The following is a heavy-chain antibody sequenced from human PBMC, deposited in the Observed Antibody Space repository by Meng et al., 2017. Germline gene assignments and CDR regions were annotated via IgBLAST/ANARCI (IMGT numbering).Heavy chain of an antibody. CDR1: GGTLSSSA. Sequence: QGQRVGTGGEGKKLGSSVSVSCKASGGTLSSSASGWVGEVPGQGLALMGGIIPIFGKAHYAQKFQGRVTITAEESTSTAYMELSSLRSEDTAVYYCARDDYSNYLPIDYWGQGTLVTVSS. V-gene: IGHV1-69*01. D-gene: IGHD4-11*01. J-gene: IGHJ4*02. CDR2: IIPIFGKA. CDR3: ARDDYSNYLPIDY.